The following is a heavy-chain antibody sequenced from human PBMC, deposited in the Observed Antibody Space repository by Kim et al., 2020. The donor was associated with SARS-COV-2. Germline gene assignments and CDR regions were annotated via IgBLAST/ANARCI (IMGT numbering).Heavy chain of an antibody. J-gene: IGHJ6*02. CDR3: ARDVDTTPYHYYYYGLDV. CDR2: INVATGNV. V-gene: IGHV1-3*01. Sequence: ASVKVSCKASGYSFTSYAMHWVRQAPGQGLEWMGWINVATGNVAYSQKFQGRVTLSRDASATTVYLELTSLRSEDTSIYYCARDVDTTPYHYYYYGLDVWGLGTSVTVSS. D-gene: IGHD1-1*01. CDR1: GYSFTSYA.